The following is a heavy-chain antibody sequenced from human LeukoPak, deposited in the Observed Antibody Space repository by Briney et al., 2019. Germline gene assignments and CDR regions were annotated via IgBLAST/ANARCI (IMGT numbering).Heavy chain of an antibody. CDR3: ARGVPRRVVPAAIGVFGY. Sequence: ASVKVSCKASGYTFTGYYMHWVRQAPGQGLEWMGWINPNSGGTNYAQKFQGRVTMTMDTSISTAYMDLGTLRSDDTAVYYCARGVPRRVVPAAIGVFGYWGQGTLVTVSS. J-gene: IGHJ4*02. V-gene: IGHV1-2*02. CDR1: GYTFTGYY. CDR2: INPNSGGT. D-gene: IGHD2-2*01.